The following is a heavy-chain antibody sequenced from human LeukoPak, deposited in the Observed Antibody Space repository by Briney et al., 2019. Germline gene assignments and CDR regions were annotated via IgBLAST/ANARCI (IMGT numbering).Heavy chain of an antibody. V-gene: IGHV3-48*03. CDR1: GFTISSYE. Sequence: GGSLRLSCAVSGFTISSYEMNWVRQAPGKGLEWVSYISGSGNTIYYADSVKGRFTISRDDAKNSLYLQMNSLRAEDTAVYYCARDSISGVNDAFDIWGQGTMVTVSS. CDR3: ARDSISGVNDAFDI. D-gene: IGHD2-15*01. J-gene: IGHJ3*02. CDR2: ISGSGNTI.